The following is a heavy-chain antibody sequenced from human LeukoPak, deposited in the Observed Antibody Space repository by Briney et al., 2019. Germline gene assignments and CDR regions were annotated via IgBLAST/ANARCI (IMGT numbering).Heavy chain of an antibody. CDR2: ISRSSGSSI. CDR1: GFTFSNFE. V-gene: IGHV3-48*03. J-gene: IGHJ4*02. Sequence: GGSLRLSCAASGFTFSNFEMHCVRQAPGKGLEWVSYISRSSGSSIYYADSVKGRFTISRDNAKNSLYLQMNSLRAEDTAVYYSARDSSGWYFITYCGQGILVTVSS. CDR3: ARDSSGWYFITY. D-gene: IGHD6-19*01.